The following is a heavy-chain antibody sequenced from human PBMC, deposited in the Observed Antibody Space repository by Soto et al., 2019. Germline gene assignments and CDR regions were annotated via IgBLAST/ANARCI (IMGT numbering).Heavy chain of an antibody. Sequence: PGGSLRLSCAASGFTFSTYSMNWVRQAPGKGLEWVSYISSSGSTIYYADSVKGRFTISRDIAKNSLYLQMNNLGADDTAVYYCARGGYGDYIVDYWGQGTLVTVSS. D-gene: IGHD4-17*01. CDR1: GFTFSTYS. V-gene: IGHV3-48*01. J-gene: IGHJ4*02. CDR3: ARGGYGDYIVDY. CDR2: ISSSGSTI.